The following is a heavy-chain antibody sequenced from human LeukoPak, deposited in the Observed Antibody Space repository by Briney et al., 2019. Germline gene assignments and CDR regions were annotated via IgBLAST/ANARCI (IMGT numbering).Heavy chain of an antibody. CDR2: ISSSSSYI. D-gene: IGHD6-19*01. CDR1: GFTFSSYS. V-gene: IGHV3-21*01. J-gene: IGHJ4*02. Sequence: GGSLRLSCAASGFTFSSYSMNWVRQAPGKGLEWVSSISSSSSYIYYADSVKGRFTISRDNAKNSLYLQMNSLRAEDTAVYYCARGDSGWYEYYFDYWGQGTLVTISS. CDR3: ARGDSGWYEYYFDY.